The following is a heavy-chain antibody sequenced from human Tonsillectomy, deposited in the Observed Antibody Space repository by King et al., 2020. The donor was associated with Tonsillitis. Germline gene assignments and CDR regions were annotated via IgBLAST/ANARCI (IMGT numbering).Heavy chain of an antibody. D-gene: IGHD2-8*01. CDR3: ARTIVYAIGFDY. J-gene: IGHJ4*02. CDR1: GFSFSTNGVG. Sequence: TLKESGQTLVKPTQTLALTCTFSGFSFSTNGVGVGWIRQHPGKALEWLALIYLDDDKRYSPSLKSRLTITKDTSKNQVVLTMTNMAPVDTATYYCARTIVYAIGFDYWGQGTLVTVSS. V-gene: IGHV2-5*02. CDR2: IYLDDDK.